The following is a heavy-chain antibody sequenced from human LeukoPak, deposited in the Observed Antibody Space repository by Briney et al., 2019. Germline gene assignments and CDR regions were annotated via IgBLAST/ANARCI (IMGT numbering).Heavy chain of an antibody. CDR2: FDPEDGET. Sequence: GASVKVSCKVSGYTLTELSMHWVRQAPGKGLEWMGGFDPEDGETIYAQKFQGRVTMTEDTSTDTAYKELSSLRSEDTAVYYCATVSKTVTTTWLYYFDYWGQGTLVTVSS. J-gene: IGHJ4*02. CDR1: GYTLTELS. V-gene: IGHV1-24*01. D-gene: IGHD4-17*01. CDR3: ATVSKTVTTTWLYYFDY.